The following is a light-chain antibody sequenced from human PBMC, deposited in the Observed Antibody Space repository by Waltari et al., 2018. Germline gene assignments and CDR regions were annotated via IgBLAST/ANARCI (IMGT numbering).Light chain of an antibody. Sequence: DIQLSQSSSSLSASVGDSFTITFRASQSISSYLNWYQQKPGKAPKRLIYAASSLQSGVPSRFSGSGSGTDFTLTISSLQPEDFATYYCQQSYSTLPRTFGQGTRLEIK. CDR1: QSISSY. J-gene: IGKJ5*01. CDR3: QQSYSTLPRT. CDR2: AAS. V-gene: IGKV1-39*01.